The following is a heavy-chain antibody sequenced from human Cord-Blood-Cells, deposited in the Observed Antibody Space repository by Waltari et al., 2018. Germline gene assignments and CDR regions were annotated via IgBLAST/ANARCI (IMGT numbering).Heavy chain of an antibody. CDR1: GGTFSSYA. Sequence: QVQLVQSGAEVKKPGPSVKVSCTASGGTFSSYAISWVRQAPGQGLEWMGGIIPIFGTANYAQKFQGRVTITADESTSTAYMELSSLRSEDTAVYYCARDSLKDILTGYYDYWGQGTLVTVSS. D-gene: IGHD3-9*01. V-gene: IGHV1-69*01. J-gene: IGHJ4*02. CDR3: ARDSLKDILTGYYDY. CDR2: IIPIFGTA.